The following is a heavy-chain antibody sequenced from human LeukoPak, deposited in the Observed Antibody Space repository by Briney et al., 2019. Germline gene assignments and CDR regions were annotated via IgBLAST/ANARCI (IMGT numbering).Heavy chain of an antibody. V-gene: IGHV7-4-1*02. CDR3: ARAGGALYYYYYYMDV. Sequence: ASVKVSCKASGYTFTSYAMNWVRQAPGQGLEWMGWINTNTGNPTYAQGFTGRFVFSLDTSVSTAYLQISSLKAEDTAVYYCARAGGALYYYYYYMDVWGKGTTVTVSS. D-gene: IGHD1-26*01. CDR2: INTNTGNP. CDR1: GYTFTSYA. J-gene: IGHJ6*03.